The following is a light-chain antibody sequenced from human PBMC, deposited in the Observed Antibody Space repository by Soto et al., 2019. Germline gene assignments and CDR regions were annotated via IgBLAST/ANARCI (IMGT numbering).Light chain of an antibody. CDR3: CSYAGSGTFV. V-gene: IGLV2-23*01. CDR1: SSDVGTYNL. J-gene: IGLJ1*01. CDR2: EGS. Sequence: QSALTQPASVSGSPGQSITISCTGTSSDVGTYNLVSWYQQHPGKGPKLIIYEGSKRPSGISNRFSGSKSGNTASLTISGFQAEDESDYYCCSYAGSGTFVFGTGTKLTVL.